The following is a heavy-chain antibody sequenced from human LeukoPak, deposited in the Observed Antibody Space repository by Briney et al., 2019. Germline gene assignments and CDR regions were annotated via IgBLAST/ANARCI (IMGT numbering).Heavy chain of an antibody. CDR2: IYYSGST. CDR1: GGSISSFY. J-gene: IGHJ4*02. Sequence: SETLSLTCTVSGGSISSFYWSWIRQPPGKGLEWIGHIYYSGSTNYNPSLKSRVTISVDTSKNQFSLKLSSVTAADTAVYYCARRMVRGEGTFDYWGQGTLVTVSS. V-gene: IGHV4-59*08. CDR3: ARRMVRGEGTFDY. D-gene: IGHD3-10*01.